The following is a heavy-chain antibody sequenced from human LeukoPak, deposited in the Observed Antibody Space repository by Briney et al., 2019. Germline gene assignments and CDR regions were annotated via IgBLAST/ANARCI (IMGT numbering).Heavy chain of an antibody. J-gene: IGHJ4*02. D-gene: IGHD3-10*01. CDR3: ARMHGSGTSPSVDY. Sequence: ASVKVSCKASGYTFTSYDINWVRQATGQGLEWMGWMNPNSGNTGYAQKFQGRVTMTRNTSISTAYMELSSLRSEDTAVYYCARMHGSGTSPSVDYWGQGTLVTVSS. CDR1: GYTFTSYD. CDR2: MNPNSGNT. V-gene: IGHV1-8*01.